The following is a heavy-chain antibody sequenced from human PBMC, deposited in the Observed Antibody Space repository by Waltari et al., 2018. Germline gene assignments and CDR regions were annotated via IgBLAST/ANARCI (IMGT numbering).Heavy chain of an antibody. CDR1: GGTFSSYT. CDR2: ISPSRGIA. D-gene: IGHD6-13*01. J-gene: IGHJ5*02. V-gene: IGHV1-69*08. CDR3: ARDLAGIAAVGNWFDP. Sequence: QVQLVQSGAEVKKPGSSVKVSCKASGGTFSSYTISWVRQAPGQGLEWMGRISPSRGIANYAQKCQGRVTSTADKSTSTAYMELSSLRSEDTAVYYCARDLAGIAAVGNWFDPWGQGTLVTVSS.